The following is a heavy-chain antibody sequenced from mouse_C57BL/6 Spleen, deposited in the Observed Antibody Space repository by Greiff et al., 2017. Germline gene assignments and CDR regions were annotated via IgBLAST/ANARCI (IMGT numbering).Heavy chain of an antibody. CDR2: IDPETGGT. V-gene: IGHV1-15*01. J-gene: IGHJ4*01. D-gene: IGHD2-12*01. Sequence: QVQLQQSGAELVRPGASVTLSCKASGYTFTDYEMHWVKQTPVHGLEWIGAIDPETGGTAYNQKFKGKAILTADKSSSTAYMELRSLTSDDSAVYYCTSYYSYYYAMDYWGQGTSVTVSS. CDR3: TSYYSYYYAMDY. CDR1: GYTFTDYE.